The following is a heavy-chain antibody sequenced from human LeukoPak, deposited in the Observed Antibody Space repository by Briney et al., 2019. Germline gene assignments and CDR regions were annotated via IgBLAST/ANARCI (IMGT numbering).Heavy chain of an antibody. CDR3: ARDLGYSSSSFIDY. Sequence: GGSLRLSCAASGFTFSSYSRNWVRQAPGKGLEWVSYISSSSSTIYYADSVKGRFTISRDNAKNSLYLQMNSLRAEDTAVYYCARDLGYSSSSFIDYWGQGTLVTVSS. CDR2: ISSSSSTI. D-gene: IGHD6-6*01. J-gene: IGHJ4*02. CDR1: GFTFSSYS. V-gene: IGHV3-48*01.